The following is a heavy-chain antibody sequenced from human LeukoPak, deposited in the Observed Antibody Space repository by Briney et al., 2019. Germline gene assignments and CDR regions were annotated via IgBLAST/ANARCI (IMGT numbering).Heavy chain of an antibody. D-gene: IGHD1-1*01. V-gene: IGHV3-64*04. CDR3: ARGDRGTGEHFDY. CDR1: GFPFSIYS. J-gene: IGHJ4*02. CDR2: ISDSGGST. Sequence: GLSLRLSCSASGFPFSIYSMHCARQAPGKALEYVSAISDSGGSTYYADSMKGRFTIPRENSKNTLYLQMNSLEAEDAAVYYCARGDRGTGEHFDYWGQGTLVIVS.